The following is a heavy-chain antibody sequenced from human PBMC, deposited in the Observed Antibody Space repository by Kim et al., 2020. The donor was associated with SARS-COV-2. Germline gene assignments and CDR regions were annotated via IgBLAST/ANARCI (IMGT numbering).Heavy chain of an antibody. CDR2: IYYSGTT. CDR1: GGSISRGGYY. D-gene: IGHD3-3*01. Sequence: SETLSLTCTVSGGSISRGGYYWNWLRQHPGKGLEWIGYIYYSGTTYYNQSLKSRVTMSVDTSKNQFSLKLSSVTAADTAVYYCARGLVEWLPWVYWGQGTLVTVSS. CDR3: ARGLVEWLPWVY. J-gene: IGHJ4*02. V-gene: IGHV4-31*03.